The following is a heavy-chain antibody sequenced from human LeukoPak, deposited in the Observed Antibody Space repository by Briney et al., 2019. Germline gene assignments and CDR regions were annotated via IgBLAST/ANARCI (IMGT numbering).Heavy chain of an antibody. CDR1: GGSFSGYY. CDR3: ARANGYSSSWYPNY. Sequence: PSQTLSLTCAVYGGSFSGYYWSWIRQPPGKRREWIGEINHSGSTNYTPSLKSRVTISVDTSKNQFSLKLSSVTAADTAVYYCARANGYSSSWYPNYWGQGTLVTVSS. J-gene: IGHJ4*02. CDR2: INHSGST. D-gene: IGHD6-13*01. V-gene: IGHV4-34*01.